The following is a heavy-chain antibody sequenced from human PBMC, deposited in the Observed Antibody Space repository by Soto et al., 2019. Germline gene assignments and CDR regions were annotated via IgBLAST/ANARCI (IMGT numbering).Heavy chain of an antibody. Sequence: EVQLLESGGGLVQPGGSPRLSCAASGFTFSSYAMSWVRQAPGKGLEWVSAISGSGGSTYYADSVKGRFTISRDNSKNTLYLQMNSLRAEDTAVYYCAKVGYITMVRGAAIDYWGQGTLVTVSS. D-gene: IGHD3-10*01. CDR2: ISGSGGST. J-gene: IGHJ4*02. CDR1: GFTFSSYA. CDR3: AKVGYITMVRGAAIDY. V-gene: IGHV3-23*01.